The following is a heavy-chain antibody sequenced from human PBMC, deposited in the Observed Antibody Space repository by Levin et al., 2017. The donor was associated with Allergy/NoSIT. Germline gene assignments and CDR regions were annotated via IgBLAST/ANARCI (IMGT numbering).Heavy chain of an antibody. Sequence: GGSLRLSCAASGFTFTDYYMSWIRQAPGKGLEWVSYISSGGTTIYYADSVKGRFTISRDNAKNSLYLQMNSLRAEDTAVYYCASHITTWSYNDYWGQGTLVTVSS. CDR2: ISSGGTTI. CDR1: GFTFTDYY. CDR3: ASHITTWSYNDY. V-gene: IGHV3-11*01. J-gene: IGHJ4*02. D-gene: IGHD6-13*01.